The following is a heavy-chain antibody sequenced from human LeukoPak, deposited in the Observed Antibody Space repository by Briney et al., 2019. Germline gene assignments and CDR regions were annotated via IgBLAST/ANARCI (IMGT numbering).Heavy chain of an antibody. CDR2: MNPNSGNT. Sequence: GASVTVSCKSSGYTFTSYDINWVRQATGQGLEWMGWMNPNSGNTGYAQKFQGRVTMTRNTSISTAYMELSSLRSEDTAVYYCARADIVVVVAATRPYYYYYYGMDVWGQGTTVTVSS. V-gene: IGHV1-8*01. J-gene: IGHJ6*02. D-gene: IGHD2-15*01. CDR1: GYTFTSYD. CDR3: ARADIVVVVAATRPYYYYYYGMDV.